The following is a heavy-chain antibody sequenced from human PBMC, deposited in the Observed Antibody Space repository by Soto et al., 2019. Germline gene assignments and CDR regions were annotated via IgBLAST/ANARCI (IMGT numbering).Heavy chain of an antibody. V-gene: IGHV2-70*01. Sequence: SGPTLVNPTQTLTLTCTFSGFSLITSGMCVSWIRQPPGKALEWLALIDWDDDKYYSTSLKTRLTISKDTSKNQVVLTMTNMEPVDTATYYCARMGGSSGWFDPWGQGTLVTISS. CDR1: GFSLITSGMC. CDR3: ARMGGSSGWFDP. D-gene: IGHD3-22*01. CDR2: IDWDDDK. J-gene: IGHJ5*02.